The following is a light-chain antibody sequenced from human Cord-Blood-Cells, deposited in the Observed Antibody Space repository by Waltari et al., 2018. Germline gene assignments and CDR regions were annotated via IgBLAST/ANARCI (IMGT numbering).Light chain of an antibody. J-gene: IGKJ1*01. V-gene: IGKV1-5*01. CDR2: DAS. CDR3: QQYNSYSWT. Sequence: DIQMTLSPSTLSAFVGDRVTITCRASQSISSWLAWYQQQPGKAPELLIYDASSLESGVPSRFSGSGSGTEFTLTISSLQPDDFATYYCQQYNSYSWTFGQGTKVEIK. CDR1: QSISSW.